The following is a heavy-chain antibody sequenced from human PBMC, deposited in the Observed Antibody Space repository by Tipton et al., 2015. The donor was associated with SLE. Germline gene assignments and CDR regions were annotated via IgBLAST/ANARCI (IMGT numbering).Heavy chain of an antibody. J-gene: IGHJ4*02. CDR1: GAPVRNHY. D-gene: IGHD2/OR15-2a*01. Sequence: TLSLTCTVSGAPVRNHYWGWIRQSPGKGLEWIGYVYGTGNTDYNPSLKSRVTLSVDTSKDQFSLQLTSVTAADTAVYYCARDSTRWSFWGQGTLVTVSS. CDR2: VYGTGNT. V-gene: IGHV4-59*02. CDR3: ARDSTRWSF.